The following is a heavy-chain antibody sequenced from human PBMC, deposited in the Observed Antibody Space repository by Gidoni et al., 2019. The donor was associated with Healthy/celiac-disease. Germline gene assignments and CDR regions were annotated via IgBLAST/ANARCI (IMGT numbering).Heavy chain of an antibody. CDR1: GFTFSDYY. Sequence: QVPLVESGGGLVKPGGSLRLSCAASGFTFSDYYMSWIRQAPGKGLEWVSYISSSSSYTNYADSVKGRFTISRDNAKNSLYLQMNSLRAEDTAVYYCARDLRGYYYDSSGYYPFDYWGQGTLVTVSS. CDR3: ARDLRGYYYDSSGYYPFDY. V-gene: IGHV3-11*06. CDR2: ISSSSSYT. D-gene: IGHD3-22*01. J-gene: IGHJ4*02.